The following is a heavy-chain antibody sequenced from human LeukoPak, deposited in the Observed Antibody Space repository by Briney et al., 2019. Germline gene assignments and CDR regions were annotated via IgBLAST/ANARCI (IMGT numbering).Heavy chain of an antibody. CDR3: AREPQGDSSGYDAFDI. CDR2: IYSGGST. J-gene: IGHJ3*02. CDR1: GFTVSSNY. Sequence: GGSLRLSCAASGFTVSSNYMTWVRQAPGKGLEWVSVIYSGGSTYYADSVKGRFTLSRDNSKNTLFLQMNSLRAEDPAVYYCAREPQGDSSGYDAFDIWGQGTMVTVSS. D-gene: IGHD3-22*01. V-gene: IGHV3-66*01.